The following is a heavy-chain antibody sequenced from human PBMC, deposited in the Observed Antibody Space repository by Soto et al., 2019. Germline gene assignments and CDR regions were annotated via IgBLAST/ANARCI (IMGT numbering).Heavy chain of an antibody. V-gene: IGHV3-7*01. CDR3: ARDLVAARAKVA. CDR1: GFTFSSDW. CDR2: IKQDGSEK. J-gene: IGHJ4*02. D-gene: IGHD6-6*01. Sequence: GGSLRLSCAASGFTFSSDWMSWVRLAPGKGLEWVANIKQDGSEKYYVDSVKGRFTISRDNAKNSLYLQMNSLRAEDTAVYYCARDLVAARAKVAWGQGTLVTVSS.